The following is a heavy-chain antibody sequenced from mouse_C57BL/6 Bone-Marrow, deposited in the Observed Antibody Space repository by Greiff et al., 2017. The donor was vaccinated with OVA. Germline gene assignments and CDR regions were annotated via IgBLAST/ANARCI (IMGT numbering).Heavy chain of an antibody. V-gene: IGHV1-15*01. CDR1: GYTFTDYE. CDR3: TSEGSRSLHYAMDY. Sequence: QVQLQQSGAELVRPGASVTLSCKASGYTFTDYEMHWVKQTPVHGLEWIGAIDPETGGTAYNQKFKGKAILTADKSSSTAYMELRSLTSEDSAVYYCTSEGSRSLHYAMDYWGQGTSGTVSS. D-gene: IGHD1-1*01. CDR2: IDPETGGT. J-gene: IGHJ4*01.